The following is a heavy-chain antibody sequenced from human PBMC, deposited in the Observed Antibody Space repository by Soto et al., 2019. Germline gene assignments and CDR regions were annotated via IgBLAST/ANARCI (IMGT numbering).Heavy chain of an antibody. CDR3: ARRVLGTAGNPFDP. CDR2: IDPSDSYT. D-gene: IGHD6-13*01. V-gene: IGHV5-10-1*01. Sequence: GASVKVSCKASGYSFSSYWISWVRQMPGKGLEWMGRIDPSDSYTNYSPSFQGHVTISADKSISTAYLQWSSLKASDTAMYYCARRVLGTAGNPFDPWGQGTLVTVSS. CDR1: GYSFSSYW. J-gene: IGHJ5*02.